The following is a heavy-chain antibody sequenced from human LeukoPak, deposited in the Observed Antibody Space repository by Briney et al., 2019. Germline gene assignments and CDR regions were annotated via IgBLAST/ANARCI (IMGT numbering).Heavy chain of an antibody. D-gene: IGHD3-22*01. J-gene: IGHJ5*02. Sequence: GGPLRLSCAAPGFTFSRYWMSWVRQAPGKGLEWVANIKQDGSEKYYVDSVKGRFTISRDNAKNSLYLQMNSLRGDDTAVYYCARQTMILVVERKLVFDPWGQGTLVTVSS. CDR3: ARQTMILVVERKLVFDP. CDR2: IKQDGSEK. CDR1: GFTFSRYW. V-gene: IGHV3-7*01.